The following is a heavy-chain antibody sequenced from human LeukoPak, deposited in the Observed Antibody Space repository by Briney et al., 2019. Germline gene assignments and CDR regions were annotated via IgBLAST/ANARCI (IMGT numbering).Heavy chain of an antibody. V-gene: IGHV3-23*01. CDR2: ISGSGGST. CDR1: GFTFSSYA. D-gene: IGHD2-21*02. J-gene: IGHJ4*02. Sequence: PGGSLRLSCAASGFTFSSYAMSWVRQAPGKGLEWVSAISGSGGSTYCADSVKGRFTISRDNSKNTLYLQMNSLRAEDTAVYYCAKTRRGVTSYFDYWGQGTLVTVSS. CDR3: AKTRRGVTSYFDY.